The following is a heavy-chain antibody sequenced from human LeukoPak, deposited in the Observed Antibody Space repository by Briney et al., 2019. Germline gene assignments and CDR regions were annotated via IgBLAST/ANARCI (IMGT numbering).Heavy chain of an antibody. CDR3: ARDDSGSYPYAFDI. CDR1: GGSISNYY. Sequence: SETLSLTCTVSGGSISNYYWTWIRQPPGKGLEWIGFIYYTGSTKYNPSLNSRVTMSIDTFKTQFSLMLSSAAAADTAVYYCARDDSGSYPYAFDIWGQGTLVTVSS. V-gene: IGHV4-59*01. J-gene: IGHJ3*02. D-gene: IGHD1-26*01. CDR2: IYYTGST.